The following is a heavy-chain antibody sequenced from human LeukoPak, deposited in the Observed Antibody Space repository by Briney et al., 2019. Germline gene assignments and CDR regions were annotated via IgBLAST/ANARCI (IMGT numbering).Heavy chain of an antibody. V-gene: IGHV4-59*08. Sequence: SETLSLTCIVSGDSISSDYWSWIRQSPGKGLERIGYINYSGSSEYQHSLKSRVTISVDRSKNQVSLRMRSVTAADTAVYYCARLDCISDTCYNYWALGALVTVSS. CDR3: ARLDCISDTCYNY. CDR1: GDSISSDY. J-gene: IGHJ4*02. CDR2: INYSGSS. D-gene: IGHD2-21*01.